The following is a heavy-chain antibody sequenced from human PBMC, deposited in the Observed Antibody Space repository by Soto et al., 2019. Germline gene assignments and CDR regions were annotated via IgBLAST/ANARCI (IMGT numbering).Heavy chain of an antibody. J-gene: IGHJ4*02. CDR3: ARIRDYDSSGYYFDY. D-gene: IGHD3-22*01. Sequence: SGPTLVNPTETLTLTCTVSGFSLSNARMGVSWIRQPPGKALEWLAHIFSNDEKSYSTSLKSRLTISKDTSKSQVVLTMTNMDPVDTATYYCARIRDYDSSGYYFDYWGQGTLVTVSS. V-gene: IGHV2-26*01. CDR2: IFSNDEK. CDR1: GFSLSNARMG.